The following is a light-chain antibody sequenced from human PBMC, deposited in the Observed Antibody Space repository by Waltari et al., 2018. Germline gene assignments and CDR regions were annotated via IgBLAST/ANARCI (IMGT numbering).Light chain of an antibody. V-gene: IGKV1-33*01. CDR1: QGITNV. J-gene: IGKJ4*01. CDR3: QQYHNLPLT. Sequence: DIQMTQSPSSLSASVGDRVTITCQASQGITNVLNWYQQKPGTAPKVLIYDASLLERWVPSRFSGSGSGTDFTFTITSLQPEDVATYYCQQYHNLPLTFGGGTKVEIK. CDR2: DAS.